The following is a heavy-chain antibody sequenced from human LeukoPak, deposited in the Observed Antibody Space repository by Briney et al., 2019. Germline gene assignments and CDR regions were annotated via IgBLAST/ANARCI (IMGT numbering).Heavy chain of an antibody. D-gene: IGHD4-17*01. CDR2: IYYSGST. CDR3: AREGLYGDYVWSLDY. Sequence: SETLSLTCTVSGXSISSYYWSWIRQPPGKGLEWIGYIYYSGSTNYNPSLKSRVTISVDTSKNQFSLKLSSVTAADTAVYYCAREGLYGDYVWSLDYWGQGTLVTVSS. J-gene: IGHJ4*02. CDR1: GXSISSYY. V-gene: IGHV4-59*01.